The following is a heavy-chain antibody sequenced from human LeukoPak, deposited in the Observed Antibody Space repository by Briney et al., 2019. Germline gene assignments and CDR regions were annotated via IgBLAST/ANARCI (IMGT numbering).Heavy chain of an antibody. J-gene: IGHJ4*02. CDR3: ARDTDGSLDY. CDR1: GSTFSNSG. CDR2: IKQDGSPN. D-gene: IGHD1-26*01. Sequence: GGSLRLSCAASGSTFSNSGMAWVRQPPGKGLGWVANIKQDGSPNPYADSLKDRFIISSDNHKNLLYVQMNSLRADDTAVYYCARDTDGSLDYWGQGILVTVAS. V-gene: IGHV3-7*01.